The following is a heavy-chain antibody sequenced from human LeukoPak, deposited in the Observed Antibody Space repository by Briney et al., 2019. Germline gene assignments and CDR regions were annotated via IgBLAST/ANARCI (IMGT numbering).Heavy chain of an antibody. J-gene: IGHJ4*02. D-gene: IGHD3-16*01. CDR2: INSDGSAT. Sequence: GGSLRLSCAASGFTLSNYWMHWVRQAPGKGLVWVSRINSDGSATNYADSVKGRFTISRDNAKNTLYLQMSSLRAEDTAVYYCTRDLGGTSWGEWNYWGQGTLVTVSS. CDR3: TRDLGGTSWGEWNY. V-gene: IGHV3-74*01. CDR1: GFTLSNYW.